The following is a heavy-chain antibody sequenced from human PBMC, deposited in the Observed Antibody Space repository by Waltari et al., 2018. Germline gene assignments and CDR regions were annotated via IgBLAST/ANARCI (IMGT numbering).Heavy chain of an antibody. J-gene: IGHJ4*02. CDR2: INPNSGDT. CDR1: GYTFTAFF. D-gene: IGHD3-3*01. V-gene: IGHV1-2*06. Sequence: QVQLVQPGAEVKKSGASVKVSCKASGYTFTAFFIHWVRQAPGQGIEWMGRINPNSGDTSYAQRFQGRVTMTGDTSITTAYMELTGLRSDDTAIYYCARSGGGTTTFGVAEWGQGSLVTVSS. CDR3: ARSGGGTTTFGVAE.